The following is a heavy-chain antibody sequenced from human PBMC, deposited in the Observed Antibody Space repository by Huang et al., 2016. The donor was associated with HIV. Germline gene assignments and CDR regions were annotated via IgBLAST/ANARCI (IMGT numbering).Heavy chain of an antibody. V-gene: IGHV4-39*01. CDR1: GGSVNSGYYY. Sequence: QLQLQESGPGLVRPSETLSLTCSVSGGSVNSGYYYWGWIRQPPGEGLEWIARFFYGGNTFYHPSLKRRVSMSVDTSKKRFSLNLSSVTAADTAVYFCARLPFDYVWGTQRQTALDELDVWGQGTMVTVSS. CDR2: FFYGGNT. J-gene: IGHJ3*01. CDR3: ARLPFDYVWGTQRQTALDELDV. D-gene: IGHD3-16*01.